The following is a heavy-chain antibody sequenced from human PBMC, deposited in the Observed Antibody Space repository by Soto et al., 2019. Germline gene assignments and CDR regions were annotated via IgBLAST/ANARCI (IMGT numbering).Heavy chain of an antibody. CDR3: ARRKERSGPYYLDL. CDR2: INPNSGGT. D-gene: IGHD6-25*01. J-gene: IGHJ4*02. CDR1: GYTFTGNY. V-gene: IGHV1-2*02. Sequence: GASVKVSCKASGYTFTGNYMHWVRQAPGQGLEWMGWINPNSGGTDYAQKFQGRVNMTRDTSISTAYIDLSSLTSDDTAVYYCARRKERSGPYYLDLWGQGTQVTVS.